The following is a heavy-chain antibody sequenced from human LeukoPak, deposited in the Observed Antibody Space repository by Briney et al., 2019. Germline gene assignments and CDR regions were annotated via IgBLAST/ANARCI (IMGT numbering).Heavy chain of an antibody. Sequence: SETLSLTCAVYDGSLSGYYWSWIRQPPGKGLEWIGEINHSGSTNYNPSLKSRVTMSINTSKNQFSVKLNSVTAADTAVYFCARLSDNMVRGVIDVWGQGTLVTVSS. CDR3: ARLSDNMVRGVIDV. J-gene: IGHJ4*02. V-gene: IGHV4-34*01. D-gene: IGHD3-10*01. CDR1: DGSLSGYY. CDR2: INHSGST.